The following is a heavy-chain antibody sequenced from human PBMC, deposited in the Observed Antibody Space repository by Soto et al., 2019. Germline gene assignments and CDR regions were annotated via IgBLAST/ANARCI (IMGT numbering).Heavy chain of an antibody. D-gene: IGHD5-12*01. CDR2: ISYDGSNK. J-gene: IGHJ5*02. CDR1: RFTFSSYG. CDR3: AKRGYSGNWFDP. Sequence: GGSLRLSCAASRFTFSSYGMHWVRQAPGKGLEWVAVISYDGSNKYYADSVKGRFTISRDNSKNTLYLQMNSLRAEDTAVYYCAKRGYSGNWFDPWGQGTLVTVSS. V-gene: IGHV3-30*18.